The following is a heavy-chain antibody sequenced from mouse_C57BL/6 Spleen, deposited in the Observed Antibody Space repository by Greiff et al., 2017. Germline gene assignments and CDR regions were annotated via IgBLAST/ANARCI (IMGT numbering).Heavy chain of an antibody. D-gene: IGHD3-2*02. CDR3: ARSSSVHYFAY. V-gene: IGHV1-69*01. CDR2: IDPSDSYT. J-gene: IGHJ2*01. Sequence: VQLQQPGAELVMPGASVKLSCKASGYTFTSYWMHWVKQRPGQGLEWIGEIDPSDSYTKYNQKFKGKSTLTVDKSSSTAYMQLSSLTSEYSAFYFCARSSSVHYFAYWGQGTTLTVSS. CDR1: GYTFTSYW.